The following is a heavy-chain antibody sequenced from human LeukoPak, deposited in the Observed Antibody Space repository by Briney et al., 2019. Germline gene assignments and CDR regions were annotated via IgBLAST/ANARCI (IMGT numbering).Heavy chain of an antibody. V-gene: IGHV1-2*06. CDR1: GYTFTGYY. Sequence: GASVKVSCKASGYTFTGYYMHWVRQAPGQGLEWMGRINPNSGGTNYAQKFQGRVTMTRDTSISTAYMELSRLRSDDTAVYYCARDLEFWVVSGRGTDAFDIWGQGTMVTVSS. CDR3: ARDLEFWVVSGRGTDAFDI. CDR2: INPNSGGT. D-gene: IGHD3/OR15-3a*01. J-gene: IGHJ3*02.